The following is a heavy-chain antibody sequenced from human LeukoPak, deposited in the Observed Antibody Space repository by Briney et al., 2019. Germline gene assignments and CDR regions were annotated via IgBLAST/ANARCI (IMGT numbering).Heavy chain of an antibody. CDR3: ARADWDTAMIDY. V-gene: IGHV3-21*01. CDR1: GFTFSSYS. J-gene: IGHJ4*02. D-gene: IGHD5-18*01. Sequence: GGSLRLSCAASGFTFSSYSMNWVRQAPGKGLEWVSSISSSSSYIYYADSVKGRFTISRDNAKNSLYLQMNSLRAEDTAVYYCARADWDTAMIDYWGQGTLVTVSS. CDR2: ISSSSSYI.